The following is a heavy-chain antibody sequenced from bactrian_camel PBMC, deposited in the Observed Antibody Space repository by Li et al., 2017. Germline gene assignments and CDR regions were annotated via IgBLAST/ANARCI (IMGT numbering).Heavy chain of an antibody. CDR3: VRVSGWGWPGDY. J-gene: IGHJ4*01. CDR1: GFTFSTYA. CDR2: IVQGGDST. D-gene: IGHD5*01. Sequence: VQLVESGGGLVQPGGSLRLFCAASGFTFSTYAMSWVRQAPGKGLEWVSAIVQGGDSTYYTDSLKGRFTISRDNAKNTMYLQMEILKPEDTAVYYCVRVSGWGWPGDYWGQGTQVTVS. V-gene: IGHV3S40*01.